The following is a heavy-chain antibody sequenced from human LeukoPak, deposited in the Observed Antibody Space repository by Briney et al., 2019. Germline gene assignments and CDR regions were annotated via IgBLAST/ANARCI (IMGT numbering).Heavy chain of an antibody. CDR2: IRNKANSYTT. V-gene: IGHV3-72*01. J-gene: IGHJ4*02. D-gene: IGHD1-26*01. CDR3: ARDRYSGSYSDY. CDR1: GLIFSDHY. Sequence: GGSLRLSCAASGLIFSDHYMDWVRQAPGKGLDWVGRIRNKANSYTTEYAAHMKGQFNNSRDDSKNPLYLQMNSLKTEDTAVYYCARDRYSGSYSDYWGQGTLVTVSS.